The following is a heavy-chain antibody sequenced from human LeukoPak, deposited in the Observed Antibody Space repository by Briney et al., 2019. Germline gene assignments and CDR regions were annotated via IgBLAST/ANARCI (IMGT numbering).Heavy chain of an antibody. CDR3: ARDGDTVLTRGYYYYMDV. CDR1: GFTFSTYT. D-gene: IGHD3-10*01. V-gene: IGHV3-21*01. CDR2: ISSSSSYI. J-gene: IGHJ6*03. Sequence: GGSLRLSCAASGFTFSTYTLNWVRQAPGKGLEWVSSISSSSSYIYYADSVKGRFTISRDNAKKSVYLQMNSLRAEDTAVYYCARDGDTVLTRGYYYYMDVWGKGTTVTVSS.